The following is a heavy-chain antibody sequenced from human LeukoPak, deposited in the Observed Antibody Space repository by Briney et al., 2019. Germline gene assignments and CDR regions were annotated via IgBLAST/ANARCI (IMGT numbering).Heavy chain of an antibody. CDR1: GYTFTGYY. CDR2: ISAYNGDT. Sequence: GASAKVSCKASGYTFTGYYMHWVRQAPGQGLEWMGWISAYNGDTNYTQKLQGRVTMTTDTSTSTAYMELRSLRSDDTAVYYCARLFCTSNGCYRYFDSWGQGTLVTVSS. CDR3: ARLFCTSNGCYRYFDS. D-gene: IGHD2-2*01. J-gene: IGHJ4*02. V-gene: IGHV1-18*04.